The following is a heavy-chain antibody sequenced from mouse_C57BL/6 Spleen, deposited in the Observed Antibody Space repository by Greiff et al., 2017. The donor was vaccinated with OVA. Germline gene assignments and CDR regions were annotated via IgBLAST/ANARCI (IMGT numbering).Heavy chain of an antibody. V-gene: IGHV10-1*01. D-gene: IGHD6-2*01. Sequence: EVKLEESGGGLVQPKGSLKLSCAASGFSFNTYAMNWVRQAPGKGLEWVARIRSKSNNYATYYADSVKDRFTISRDDSESMLYLQMNNLKTEDTAMYYCVRSVSWYFDVWGTGTTVTVSS. CDR1: GFSFNTYA. CDR2: IRSKSNNYAT. J-gene: IGHJ1*03. CDR3: VRSVSWYFDV.